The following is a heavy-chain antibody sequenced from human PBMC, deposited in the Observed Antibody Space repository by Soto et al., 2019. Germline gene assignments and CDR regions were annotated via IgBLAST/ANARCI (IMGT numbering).Heavy chain of an antibody. CDR2: IKQDGSEK. CDR1: GFTFSSYW. CDR3: ARDPTHGSGSYSRDY. V-gene: IGHV3-7*04. Sequence: GGSLRLSCAASGFTFSSYWMSWVRQAPGKGLEWVANIKQDGSEKYYVDSVKGRFTISRDNAKNSLYLQMNSLRAEDTAVYYCARDPTHGSGSYSRDYWGQGTLVTVSS. J-gene: IGHJ4*02. D-gene: IGHD3-10*01.